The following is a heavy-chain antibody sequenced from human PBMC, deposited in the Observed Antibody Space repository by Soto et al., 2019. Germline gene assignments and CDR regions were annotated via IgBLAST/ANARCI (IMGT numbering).Heavy chain of an antibody. CDR3: TRESCVTIGCYPSRDS. V-gene: IGHV3-21*01. J-gene: IGHJ5*01. CDR1: GFTFSSHT. CDR2: ITSGSCSI. D-gene: IGHD2-2*01. Sequence: EVQLLESGGGLVKPGGSLTLSCAASGFTFSSHTMNWVRQAPGKGLEWVSSITSGSCSISYADSVKGRFTISRDKAKNSLNLLMTSLTAKYTAVYFCTRESCVTIGCYPSRDSGGNSTLVTVSS.